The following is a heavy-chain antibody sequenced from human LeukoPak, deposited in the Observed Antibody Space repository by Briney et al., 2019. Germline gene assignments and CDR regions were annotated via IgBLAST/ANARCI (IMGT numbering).Heavy chain of an antibody. D-gene: IGHD6-19*01. Sequence: SETLSLTCTVSGGSISSYYWSWIRQPAGKGLEWIGRIYTSGSTNYNPSLKSRVTMSVDTSKNQFSLKLSSVTAADTAVYYCARVGAAVAAHTYYYYYMDVWDKGTTVTVSS. CDR1: GGSISSYY. J-gene: IGHJ6*03. CDR2: IYTSGST. V-gene: IGHV4-4*07. CDR3: ARVGAAVAAHTYYYYYMDV.